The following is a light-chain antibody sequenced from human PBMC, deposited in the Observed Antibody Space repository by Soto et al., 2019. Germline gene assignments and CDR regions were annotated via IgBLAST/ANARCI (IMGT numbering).Light chain of an antibody. CDR1: QSISSY. CDR3: QQSYSTTKT. V-gene: IGKV1-39*01. CDR2: AAS. Sequence: DIQMTQSPSSLSASVGDRVTITCRASQSISSYLNWYQQKPGKAPKLLIYAASSLQSGVPSRFSGSGSGTDFTLTISSLQPEDFVTYYCQQSYSTTKTFGQGTKVEIK. J-gene: IGKJ1*01.